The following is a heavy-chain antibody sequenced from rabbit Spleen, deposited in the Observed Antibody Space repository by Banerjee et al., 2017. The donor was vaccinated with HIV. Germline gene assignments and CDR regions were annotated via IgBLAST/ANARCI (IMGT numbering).Heavy chain of an antibody. D-gene: IGHD1-1*01. CDR3: ARDTSSSFSSYGMDL. V-gene: IGHV1S40*01. Sequence: QSLEESGGGLVQPEGSLTLTCTASGFSFSSSDYICWVRQAPGKGLEWIACIDIGSSGFTYFASWAKGRFTISKTSSTTVTLQMTSMTAADTATYFCARDTSSSFSSYGMDLWGPGTLVTVS. J-gene: IGHJ6*01. CDR2: IDIGSSGFT. CDR1: GFSFSSSDY.